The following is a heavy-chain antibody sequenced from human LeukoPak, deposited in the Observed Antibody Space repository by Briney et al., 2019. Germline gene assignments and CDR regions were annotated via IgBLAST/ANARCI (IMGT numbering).Heavy chain of an antibody. J-gene: IGHJ3*01. CDR2: IYSGGST. CDR1: GFTVSTNY. V-gene: IGHV3-53*01. D-gene: IGHD6-25*01. Sequence: GGSLRLSCAASGFTVSTNYMSWVRQAPGKGLEWVSVIYSGGSTYYADSVKGRFTISRDNSKNTLYLQMNSLRAEDTAVYYCARRSAAKDAFDFWGQGTMVTVSS. CDR3: ARRSAAKDAFDF.